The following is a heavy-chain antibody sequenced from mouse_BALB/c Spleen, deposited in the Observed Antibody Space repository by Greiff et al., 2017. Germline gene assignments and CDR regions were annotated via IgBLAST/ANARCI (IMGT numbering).Heavy chain of an antibody. CDR1: GFTFSSYG. Sequence: EVHLVESGGGLVQPGGSLKLSCAASGFTFSSYGMSWVRQTPDKRLELVATINSNGGSTYYPDSVKGRFTISRDNAKNTLYLQMSSLKSEDTAMYYCARGGSSPSWFAYWGQGTLVTVSA. V-gene: IGHV5-6-3*01. D-gene: IGHD1-1*01. CDR3: ARGGSSPSWFAY. CDR2: INSNGGST. J-gene: IGHJ3*01.